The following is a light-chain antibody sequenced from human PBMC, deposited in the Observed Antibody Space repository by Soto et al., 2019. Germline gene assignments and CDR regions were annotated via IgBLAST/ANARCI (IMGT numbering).Light chain of an antibody. J-gene: IGKJ1*01. V-gene: IGKV3-15*01. Sequence: EIVMTQSPATLSVSPGERAALSCRASQTLSSNLAWYQQKPGQAPRLLIYGASTRATSIPARFSGIGSGTEFTLTISSLQSEDFAVYYCLQYNDWPRTFGQGTKVDIK. CDR2: GAS. CDR3: LQYNDWPRT. CDR1: QTLSSN.